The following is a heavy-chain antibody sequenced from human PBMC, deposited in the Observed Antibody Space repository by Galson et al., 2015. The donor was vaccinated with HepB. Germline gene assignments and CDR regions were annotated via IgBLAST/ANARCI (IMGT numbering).Heavy chain of an antibody. D-gene: IGHD3-22*01. CDR2: ISSSSSYI. Sequence: SLRLSCAASGFTFSSYSMNWVRQAPGKGLEWVSSISSSSSYIYYADSVKGRFTISRDNAKNSLYLQMNSLRAEDTAVYYCARDQHRAIYYDSSGYYSQDAFDIWGQGTMVTVSS. V-gene: IGHV3-21*01. CDR1: GFTFSSYS. J-gene: IGHJ3*02. CDR3: ARDQHRAIYYDSSGYYSQDAFDI.